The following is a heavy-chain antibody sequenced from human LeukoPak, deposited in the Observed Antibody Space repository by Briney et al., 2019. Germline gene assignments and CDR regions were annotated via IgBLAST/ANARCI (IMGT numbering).Heavy chain of an antibody. CDR2: ISDSGGRT. J-gene: IGHJ4*02. CDR3: AKRGVVTRVILVGFHKEAFYFDS. CDR1: GVTLSNYG. D-gene: IGHD3-22*01. Sequence: GGSLRLSCAVSGVTLSNYGMSWVRQAPGKGLEWVAGISDSGGRTKYADSVKGRFTISRDTPKNTLYLQMNSLRAEDTAVYFCAKRGVVTRVILVGFHKEAFYFDSWGQGALVTVSS. V-gene: IGHV3-23*01.